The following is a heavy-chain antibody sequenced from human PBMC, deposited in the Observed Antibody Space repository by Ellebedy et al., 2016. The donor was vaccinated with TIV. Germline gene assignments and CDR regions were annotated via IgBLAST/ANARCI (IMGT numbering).Heavy chain of an antibody. J-gene: IGHJ4*02. V-gene: IGHV3-23*01. D-gene: IGHD1-14*01. CDR1: GFTFSGYA. Sequence: GESLKISCAASGFTFSGYAMSWVRQTPMKGLEWVSHITATGGTTYYADSVKGRFTISRDNSKNTLYLQMNSLRAEDTAIYYCTRGRSGTYIHHAFDYWGQGTLVTVSS. CDR2: ITATGGTT. CDR3: TRGRSGTYIHHAFDY.